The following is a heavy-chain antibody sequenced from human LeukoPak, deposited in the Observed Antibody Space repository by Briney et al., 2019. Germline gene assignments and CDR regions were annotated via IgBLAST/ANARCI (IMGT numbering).Heavy chain of an antibody. CDR2: ISPSGDIK. V-gene: IGHV3-23*01. D-gene: IGHD5-24*01. CDR1: GFTFSSYA. J-gene: IGHJ4*02. CDR3: AKDDAWLQYND. Sequence: GGSLRLSCAASGFTFSSYAMSWVRQAPGKGLEWVSGISPSGDIKYYVDSVKGRFTVSRDNSKNTLYLQINSLRDEDTAVYYCAKDDAWLQYNDWGQGTLVTVSS.